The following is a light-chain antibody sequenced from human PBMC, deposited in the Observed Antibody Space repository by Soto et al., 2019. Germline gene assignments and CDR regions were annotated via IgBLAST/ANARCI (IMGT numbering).Light chain of an antibody. CDR3: SSYTSSSTVV. CDR1: SSDVGGYNF. CDR2: DLN. Sequence: QSVLTQPASVSGSPGQSITISCSGTSSDVGGYNFVSWYQQHPGKAPKLLIYDLNDRPSGVSNRFSGSKSGNTASLIISGLQAEDDAEYYCSSYTSSSTVVFGGGTKLTVL. J-gene: IGLJ2*01. V-gene: IGLV2-14*03.